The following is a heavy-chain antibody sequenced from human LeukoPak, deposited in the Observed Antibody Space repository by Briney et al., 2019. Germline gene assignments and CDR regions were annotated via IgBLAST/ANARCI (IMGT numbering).Heavy chain of an antibody. J-gene: IGHJ4*02. Sequence: GESLKISCKGSGYSFTSYWISWVRQMPGKGLEWMGSIDPSDSYTNYSPSFQGHVTISADKSISTAYLQWSSLKASDTAMYYCARQAVTTVTTSPFDYWGQGTLVTVSS. CDR2: IDPSDSYT. CDR1: GYSFTSYW. D-gene: IGHD4-17*01. V-gene: IGHV5-10-1*01. CDR3: ARQAVTTVTTSPFDY.